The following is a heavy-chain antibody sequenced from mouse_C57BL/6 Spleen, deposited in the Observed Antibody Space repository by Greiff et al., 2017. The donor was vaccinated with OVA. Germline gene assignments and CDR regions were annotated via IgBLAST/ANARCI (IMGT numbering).Heavy chain of an antibody. D-gene: IGHD2-2*01. CDR2: IDPSDSYT. J-gene: IGHJ4*01. Sequence: QVQLQQPGAELVMPGASVKLSCKASGYTFTSYWMHWVKQRPGQGLEWIGEIDPSDSYTNYNQKFKGKSTLTVDKSSSTAYMQLSSLASEDSAVYYCARGGGYDGPMDYWGQGTSVTVSS. CDR1: GYTFTSYW. V-gene: IGHV1-69*01. CDR3: ARGGGYDGPMDY.